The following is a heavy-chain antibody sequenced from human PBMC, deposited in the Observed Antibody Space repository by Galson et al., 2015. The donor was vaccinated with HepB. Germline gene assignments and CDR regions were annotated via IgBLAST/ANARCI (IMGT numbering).Heavy chain of an antibody. Sequence: SLRLSCAASGFTFSSYGMHWVRQAPGRGLEWVAVIWYDGSNKYYADSVKGRFTISRDNSKNTLYLQMNSLRAEDTAVYYCARVRGGYYYFGMDVWGQGTTVTVSS. J-gene: IGHJ6*02. CDR2: IWYDGSNK. CDR3: ARVRGGYYYFGMDV. V-gene: IGHV3-33*01. CDR1: GFTFSSYG. D-gene: IGHD3-10*01.